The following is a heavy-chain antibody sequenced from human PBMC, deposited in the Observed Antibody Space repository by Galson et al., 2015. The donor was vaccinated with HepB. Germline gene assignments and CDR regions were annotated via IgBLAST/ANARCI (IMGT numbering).Heavy chain of an antibody. CDR3: TRDLRYYDSSGYYIGGEALAGYYYYGMDV. CDR1: GFTFGDYA. D-gene: IGHD3-22*01. Sequence: SLRLSCAASGFTFGDYAMSWFRQAPGKGLEWVGFIRSKAYGGTTEYAASVKGRFTISRDDSKSIAYLQMNSLKTEDTAVYYCTRDLRYYDSSGYYIGGEALAGYYYYGMDVWGQGTTVTVSS. J-gene: IGHJ6*02. CDR2: IRSKAYGGTT. V-gene: IGHV3-49*03.